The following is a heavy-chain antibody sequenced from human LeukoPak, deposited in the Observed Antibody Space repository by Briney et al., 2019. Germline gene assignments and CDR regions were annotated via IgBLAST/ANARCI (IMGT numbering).Heavy chain of an antibody. CDR2: ISSSSSYI. CDR3: ASLGYCSSTSCYDGGY. V-gene: IGHV3-21*01. Sequence: EGSLRLSCAASGFTFSSYSMNWVRQAPGKGLEWVSSISSSSSYIYYADSVKGRFTISRDNAKNSLYLQMNSLRAEDTAVYYCASLGYCSSTSCYDGGYWGQGTLVTVSS. D-gene: IGHD2-2*01. CDR1: GFTFSSYS. J-gene: IGHJ4*02.